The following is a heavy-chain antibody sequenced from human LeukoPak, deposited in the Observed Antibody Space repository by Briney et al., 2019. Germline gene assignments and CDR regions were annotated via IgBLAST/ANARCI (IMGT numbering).Heavy chain of an antibody. D-gene: IGHD2-15*01. CDR3: ARVKRVDPGSFDY. Sequence: GGSLRLSCAASGFTFSSYGMSWVRQAPGKGLEWVSSISSSSSYIYYADSVKGRFTISRDNAKNSLYLQMNSLRAEDTAVYYCARVKRVDPGSFDYWGQGTLVTVSS. V-gene: IGHV3-21*01. CDR2: ISSSSSYI. CDR1: GFTFSSYG. J-gene: IGHJ4*02.